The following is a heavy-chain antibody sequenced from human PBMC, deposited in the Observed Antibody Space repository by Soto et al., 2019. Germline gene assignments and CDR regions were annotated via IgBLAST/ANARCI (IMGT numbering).Heavy chain of an antibody. CDR1: GGSFSGYY. V-gene: IGHV4-34*01. J-gene: IGHJ4*02. CDR2: INHSGST. Sequence: QVQLQQWGAGLLKPSETLSLTCAVYGGSFSGYYWSWIRQPPGKGLEWIGEINHSGSTNYNPSLKSRVTISVDTSKNQYPLQLRSVAAADTAVYYCARGQMATNFPRHRSGCFDCWGQGTLVTVSS. CDR3: ARGQMATNFPRHRSGCFDC. D-gene: IGHD5-12*01.